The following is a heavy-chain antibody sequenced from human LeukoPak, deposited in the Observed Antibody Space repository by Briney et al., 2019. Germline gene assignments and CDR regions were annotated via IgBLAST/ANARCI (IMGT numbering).Heavy chain of an antibody. J-gene: IGHJ4*02. Sequence: GGSLRLSCAASGFTFSTYTMNWVRQAPGKGLEWVSYIGGSSSLIYYADSVKGRFTISRDNAKKSLYLQMDSLRAEDTAVYYCARDLMVRGVIAPSDYWGQGTLVTVSS. D-gene: IGHD3-10*01. V-gene: IGHV3-48*01. CDR3: ARDLMVRGVIAPSDY. CDR2: IGGSSSLI. CDR1: GFTFSTYT.